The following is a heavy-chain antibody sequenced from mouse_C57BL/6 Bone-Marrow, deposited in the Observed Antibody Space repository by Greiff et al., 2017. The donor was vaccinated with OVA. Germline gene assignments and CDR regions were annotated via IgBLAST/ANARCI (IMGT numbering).Heavy chain of an antibody. Sequence: VQLKQSGPELVKPGASVKIPCKASGYTFTDYNMDWVKQSHGKSLEWIGDINPNNGGTIYNQKFKGKATLTVDKSSSTAYMELRSLTSEDTAVYYCARRRTAQVAWFAYWGQGTLVTVSA. J-gene: IGHJ3*01. D-gene: IGHD3-2*02. V-gene: IGHV1-18*01. CDR1: GYTFTDYN. CDR3: ARRRTAQVAWFAY. CDR2: INPNNGGT.